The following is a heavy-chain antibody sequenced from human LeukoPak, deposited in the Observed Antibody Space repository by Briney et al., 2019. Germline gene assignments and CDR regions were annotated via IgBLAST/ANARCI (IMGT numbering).Heavy chain of an antibody. D-gene: IGHD3-10*01. CDR1: GYSFTSYW. Sequence: GESLKISCKGSGYSFTSYWISWVRQMPGKGLEWMGRIDPSDSYTNYSPSFQGHVTISADKSISTAYQQWSSLKASDTAMYYCARSGHYYGSGSYPPIDYWGQGTLVTVSS. CDR3: ARSGHYYGSGSYPPIDY. CDR2: IDPSDSYT. J-gene: IGHJ4*02. V-gene: IGHV5-10-1*01.